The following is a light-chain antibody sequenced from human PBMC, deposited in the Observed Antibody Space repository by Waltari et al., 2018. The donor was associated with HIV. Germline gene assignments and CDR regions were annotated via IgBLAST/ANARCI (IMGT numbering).Light chain of an antibody. J-gene: IGKJ2*01. CDR3: QQYDNLPLYT. Sequence: DIQMTQSPSSLSASVGDRVPITCQASQDISNYLNWYQQKPGKAPKLLIYDASNLETGVPSRFSGSGSGTDFAFTISSLQPEDIATYYCQQYDNLPLYTFGQGTKLEIK. CDR2: DAS. CDR1: QDISNY. V-gene: IGKV1-33*01.